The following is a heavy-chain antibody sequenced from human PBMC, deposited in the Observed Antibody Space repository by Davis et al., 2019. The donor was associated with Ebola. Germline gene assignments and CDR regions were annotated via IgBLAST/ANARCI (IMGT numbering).Heavy chain of an antibody. CDR3: ARDKSGSY. J-gene: IGHJ4*02. D-gene: IGHD1-26*01. CDR1: GFTFSSYG. Sequence: GESLKISCAASGFTFSSYGMHWVRQAPGKGLEWVAVISYDGSNKYYADSVKGRFTISRDNSKNTLYLQMNSLRAEDTAVYYCARDKSGSYWGQGTLVTVPS. V-gene: IGHV3-30*03. CDR2: ISYDGSNK.